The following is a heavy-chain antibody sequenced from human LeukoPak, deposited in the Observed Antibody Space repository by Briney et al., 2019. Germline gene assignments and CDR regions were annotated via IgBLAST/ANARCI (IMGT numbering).Heavy chain of an antibody. Sequence: PGGSLRLSCAASGFTFSSYSMNWVRQAPGKGLKWVSYISSSSSTIYYADSVKGRFTISRDNAKNSLYLQMNSLRDEDTAVYYCARGFLAYYYDSSGYSPSWGQGTLVTVSS. J-gene: IGHJ5*02. D-gene: IGHD3-22*01. CDR1: GFTFSSYS. CDR3: ARGFLAYYYDSSGYSPS. CDR2: ISSSSSTI. V-gene: IGHV3-48*02.